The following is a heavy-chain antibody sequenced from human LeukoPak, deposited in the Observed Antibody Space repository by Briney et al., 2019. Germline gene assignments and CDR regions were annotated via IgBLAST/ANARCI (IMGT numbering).Heavy chain of an antibody. Sequence: SVKVSCKASGGTFSNPIFSWVRQAPGHGVEWLGAIFPIIGTTNYAQKFQGRVTISADESTTTTYMELSSLRSEDTATYYCAIPHCTDPDCYGPLAFDVWGQGTVVTVSS. CDR3: AIPHCTDPDCYGPLAFDV. CDR1: GGTFSNPI. J-gene: IGHJ3*01. CDR2: IFPIIGTT. D-gene: IGHD2-21*02. V-gene: IGHV1-69*13.